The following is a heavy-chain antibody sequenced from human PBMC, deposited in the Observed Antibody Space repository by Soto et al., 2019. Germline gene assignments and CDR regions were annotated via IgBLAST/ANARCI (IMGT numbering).Heavy chain of an antibody. CDR3: AREGTSSFRFRDYYHGMDV. CDR2: ISYSGST. CDR1: GGSISNYY. Sequence: SETLSLTCSVSGGSISNYYWSWIRQAPGKGLEWIGYISYSGSTNYKPSLKSRVTILVDTSKNQFSLNLNSVIAADTAVYYCAREGTSSFRFRDYYHGMDVWGQGTTVTVSS. J-gene: IGHJ6*02. V-gene: IGHV4-59*01. D-gene: IGHD2-2*01.